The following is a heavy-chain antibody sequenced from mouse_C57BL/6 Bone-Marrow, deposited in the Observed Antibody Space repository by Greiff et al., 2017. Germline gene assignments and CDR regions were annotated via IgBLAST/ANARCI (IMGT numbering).Heavy chain of an antibody. CDR1: GYTFTEYT. J-gene: IGHJ3*01. D-gene: IGHD2-4*01. CDR2: FYPGSGSI. Sequence: VMLVESGAELVKPGASVKLSCKASGYTFTEYTIHWVKQRSGQGLEWIGWFYPGSGSIKYNEKFKDKATLTADKSSSTVYMEISRLTSEDSAVYFCARHEDVHYYDYAGFAYWGQGTLVTVSA. V-gene: IGHV1-62-2*01. CDR3: ARHEDVHYYDYAGFAY.